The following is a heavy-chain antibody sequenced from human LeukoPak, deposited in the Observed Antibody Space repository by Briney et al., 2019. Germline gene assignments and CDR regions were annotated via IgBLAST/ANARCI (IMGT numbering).Heavy chain of an antibody. D-gene: IGHD1-26*01. V-gene: IGHV3-15*01. Sequence: NPGGSLRLSCAASGFTFSNAWMSWVRQAPGKGLEWVCRIKRKTDGGTTDYAAPVRGRFTISRDDSKNTLYLQMNSLKSEDTAVYYCTTAPEVGATTFDYGGPGTLVTVS. CDR2: IKRKTDGGTT. J-gene: IGHJ4*02. CDR3: TTAPEVGATTFDY. CDR1: GFTFSNAW.